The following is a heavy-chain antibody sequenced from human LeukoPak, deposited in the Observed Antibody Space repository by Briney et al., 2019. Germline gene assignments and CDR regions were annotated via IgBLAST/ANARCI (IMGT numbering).Heavy chain of an antibody. CDR3: ARALKVATTRNNWFDP. CDR2: IYHSGST. V-gene: IGHV4-31*03. D-gene: IGHD5-24*01. Sequence: SETLSLTCTVSGGSISSGGYYWSWIRQHPGKGLEWIGYIYHSGSTYYNPSLKSRVTISVDTSKNQFSLKLSSVTAADMAVYYCARALKVATTRNNWFDPWGQGTLVTVSS. CDR1: GGSISSGGYY. J-gene: IGHJ5*02.